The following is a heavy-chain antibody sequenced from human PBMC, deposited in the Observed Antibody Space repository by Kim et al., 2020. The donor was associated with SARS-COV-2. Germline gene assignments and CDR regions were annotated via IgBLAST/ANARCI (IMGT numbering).Heavy chain of an antibody. CDR1: GYTFTSYD. Sequence: ASVKVSCKASGYTFTSYDINWVRQATGQGLEWMGWMNPNSGNTGYAQKFQGRVTMTRNTSISTAYMELSSLRSEDTAVYYCAIYCSSTSCYANPIVYYYYSMDVWGQGTTVTVSS. V-gene: IGHV1-8*01. CDR3: AIYCSSTSCYANPIVYYYYSMDV. J-gene: IGHJ6*02. D-gene: IGHD2-2*01. CDR2: MNPNSGNT.